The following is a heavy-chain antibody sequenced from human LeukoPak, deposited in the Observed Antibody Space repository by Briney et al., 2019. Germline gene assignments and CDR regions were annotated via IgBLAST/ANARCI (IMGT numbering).Heavy chain of an antibody. Sequence: PSQTLSLTCTVSGGSISSGSYYWSWIRQPAGKGLEWIGRIYTSGSTNYNPSLKSRVTISVDTSKNQFSLKLSSVTAADTAVYYCASRRRSQYSSSSRNWFDPWGQGTLVTVSS. CDR3: ASRRRSQYSSSSRNWFDP. V-gene: IGHV4-61*02. CDR1: GGSISSGSYY. CDR2: IYTSGST. J-gene: IGHJ5*02. D-gene: IGHD6-13*01.